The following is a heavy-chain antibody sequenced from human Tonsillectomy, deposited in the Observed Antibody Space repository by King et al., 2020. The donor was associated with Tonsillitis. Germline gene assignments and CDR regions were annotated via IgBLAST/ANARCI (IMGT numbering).Heavy chain of an antibody. V-gene: IGHV3-9*01. J-gene: IGHJ4*02. Sequence: VQLVESGGGLVQPGRSLRLSCAASGFTFDDYAMHWVRQAPGKGLEWVSGISWNSGNIGYADSVKGRFTISRDNANNYLYLQMNSLRAEDTALYYCAKDGYNYDFWSGYSYFDHWGQGTLVTVSS. D-gene: IGHD3-3*01. CDR2: ISWNSGNI. CDR3: AKDGYNYDFWSGYSYFDH. CDR1: GFTFDDYA.